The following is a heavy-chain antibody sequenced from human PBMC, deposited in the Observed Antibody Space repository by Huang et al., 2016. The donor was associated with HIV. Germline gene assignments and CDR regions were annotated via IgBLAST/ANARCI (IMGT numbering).Heavy chain of an antibody. Sequence: EVQLLESGGGLVQPGGSLRLSCAGSGFTFNRHAMSWVRQAPGKGLEWVSGVLGGGESTYYADSVKGRFAISRDNSKNTLYLQMNSLRAEDTALYYCAKYGGPRLGLDGFDIWGQGTLVTVSS. D-gene: IGHD5-12*01. CDR2: VLGGGEST. CDR3: AKYGGPRLGLDGFDI. V-gene: IGHV3-23*01. CDR1: GFTFNRHA. J-gene: IGHJ3*02.